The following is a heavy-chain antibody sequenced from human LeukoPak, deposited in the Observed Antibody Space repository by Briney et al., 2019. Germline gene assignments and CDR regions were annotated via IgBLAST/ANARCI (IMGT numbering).Heavy chain of an antibody. CDR2: IYTSGST. V-gene: IGHV4-61*02. Sequence: SEALSLTCTVSGGSISSGSYYWSWIRQPAGKGLEWIGRIYTSGSTNYNPSLKSRVTISVDTSKNQFSLKLSSVTAADTAVYYCARAWGYYDSSGYYYYWGQGTLVTVSS. J-gene: IGHJ4*02. CDR1: GGSISSGSYY. D-gene: IGHD3-22*01. CDR3: ARAWGYYDSSGYYYY.